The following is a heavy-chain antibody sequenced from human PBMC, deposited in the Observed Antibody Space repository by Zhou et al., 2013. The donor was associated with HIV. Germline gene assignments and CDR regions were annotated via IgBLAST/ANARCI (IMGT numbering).Heavy chain of an antibody. CDR2: FDPVDGET. D-gene: IGHD3-16*01. CDR1: GGTLTELS. J-gene: IGHJ4*02. Sequence: QVHLVQSGAEVRKPGASVRVSCQVSGGTLTELSIHWVRQTPGQGLEWLGGFDPVDGETIYAQKFQGRITLTEDTSTDTAYMDLSSLRSGDTAMYYCTTEAVRSDDWGGAFDYWGQGTLVTVSS. CDR3: TTEAVRSDDWGGAFDY. V-gene: IGHV1-24*01.